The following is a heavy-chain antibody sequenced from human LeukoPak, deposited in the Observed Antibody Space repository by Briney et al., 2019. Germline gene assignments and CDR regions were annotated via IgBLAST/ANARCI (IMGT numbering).Heavy chain of an antibody. J-gene: IGHJ4*02. Sequence: PSETLSLTCTVSGGSISSGSYYWSWTRQPAGKGLEWIGRIYTSGSTNYNPSLKSRVTISVDTSKNQFSLKLSSVTAADTAVYYCARERGDYGDFPFDYWGQGTLVTVSS. D-gene: IGHD4-17*01. CDR1: GGSISSGSYY. CDR2: IYTSGST. V-gene: IGHV4-61*02. CDR3: ARERGDYGDFPFDY.